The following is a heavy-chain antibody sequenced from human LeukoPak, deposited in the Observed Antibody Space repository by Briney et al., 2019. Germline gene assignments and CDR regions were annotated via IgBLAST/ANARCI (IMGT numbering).Heavy chain of an antibody. CDR3: ARDRSGSYSYYYYMDV. J-gene: IGHJ6*03. D-gene: IGHD1-26*01. V-gene: IGHV1/OR15-1*04. CDR1: GYIFTDYY. CDR2: INPNSGGT. Sequence: ASVKVSCKASGYIFTDYYMHWVRQAPGQELGWMGRINPNSGGTNYAQKFQGRVTMTRDMSTSTVYMELSSLRSEDTAVYYCARDRSGSYSYYYYMDVWGKGTTVTVSS.